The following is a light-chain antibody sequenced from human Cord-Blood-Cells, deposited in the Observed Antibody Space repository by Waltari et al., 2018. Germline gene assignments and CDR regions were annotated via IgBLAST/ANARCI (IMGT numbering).Light chain of an antibody. J-gene: IGLJ1*01. Sequence: QSALTQPSSVSGSPRQSTAISYTGTTRHVGGNNYVSWYQQHPGKAPKLMIYDVSNRPSGVSNRFSGSKSGNTASLTISGLQAEDEADYYCSSYTSSSTLVFGTGTKVTVL. CDR3: SSYTSSSTLV. CDR2: DVS. V-gene: IGLV2-14*01. CDR1: TRHVGGNNY.